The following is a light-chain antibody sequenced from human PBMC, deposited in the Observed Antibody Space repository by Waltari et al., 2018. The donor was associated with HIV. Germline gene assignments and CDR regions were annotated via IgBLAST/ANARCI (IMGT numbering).Light chain of an antibody. V-gene: IGLV2-14*03. CDR1: SSDVGGYQY. Sequence: QSALSQPASVSGSFGQSITISCTGTSSDVGGYQYVSWYQQQPGKAPKLLISEVSNRPSVVSSRFSGSKSGNTASLTIFWLQAEDEADYYCSAYTNRDTVVFGGGTKLTVV. CDR3: SAYTNRDTVV. CDR2: EVS. J-gene: IGLJ2*01.